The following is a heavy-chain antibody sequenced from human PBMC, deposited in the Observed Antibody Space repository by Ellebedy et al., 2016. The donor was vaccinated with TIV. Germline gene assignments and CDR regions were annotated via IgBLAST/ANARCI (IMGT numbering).Heavy chain of an antibody. J-gene: IGHJ5*02. Sequence: GESLKISCAASGFRFSDYYMNWVRQAPGKGLEWLAYISSSGSTIYYANSVKGRFTISRDNAQNSLYLQMNSLRAEDTAVYYCARDRGGFDPWGQGTLVTVSS. CDR1: GFRFSDYY. CDR2: ISSSGSTI. V-gene: IGHV3-11*01. D-gene: IGHD5-24*01. CDR3: ARDRGGFDP.